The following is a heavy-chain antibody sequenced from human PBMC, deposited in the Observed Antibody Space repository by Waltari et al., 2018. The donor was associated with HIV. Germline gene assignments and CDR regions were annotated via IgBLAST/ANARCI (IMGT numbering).Heavy chain of an antibody. CDR3: ARDERYYDSSGYFNWFDP. CDR2: IYTSGST. CDR1: GGSISSGSYY. J-gene: IGHJ5*02. D-gene: IGHD3-22*01. V-gene: IGHV4-61*02. Sequence: QVQLQESGPGLVKPSQTLSLTCTVSGGSISSGSYYWSWIRQPGKGLEWIGRIYTSGSTNYNPSLKSRVTISVDTSKNQFSLKLSSVTAADTAVYYCARDERYYDSSGYFNWFDPWGQGTLVTVSS.